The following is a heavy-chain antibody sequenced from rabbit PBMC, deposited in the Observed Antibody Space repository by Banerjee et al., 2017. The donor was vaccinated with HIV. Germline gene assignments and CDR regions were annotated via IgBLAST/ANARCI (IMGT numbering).Heavy chain of an antibody. CDR2: INAVTGKA. D-gene: IGHD1-1*01. Sequence: QEQLVESGGGLVKPGGTLTLTCTASGFSFSNKAVMCWVRQAPGKGLEWIACINAVTGKAVYASCAKGRFPFSKTSSTTVTLQMTSLTAADTATYFFARDFDGVIGWNFGWWGPGTLVTVS. CDR3: ARDFDGVIGWNFGW. J-gene: IGHJ4*01. CDR1: GFSFSNKAV. V-gene: IGHV1S45*01.